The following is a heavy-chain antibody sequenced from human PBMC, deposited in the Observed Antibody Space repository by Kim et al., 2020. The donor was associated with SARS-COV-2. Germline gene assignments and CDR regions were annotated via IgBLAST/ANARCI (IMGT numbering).Heavy chain of an antibody. Sequence: KPTYAQGFKGRIVLSLDNSASTAYLQISSLRAEDTAVYYGARGPGGMDVWGQGTTVTVSS. V-gene: IGHV7-4-1*02. CDR3: ARGPGGMDV. J-gene: IGHJ6*02. CDR2: KP.